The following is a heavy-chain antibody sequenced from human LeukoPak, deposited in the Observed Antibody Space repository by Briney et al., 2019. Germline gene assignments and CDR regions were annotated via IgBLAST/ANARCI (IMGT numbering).Heavy chain of an antibody. J-gene: IGHJ4*02. V-gene: IGHV3-64*01. CDR1: GFTFSSYA. D-gene: IGHD6-19*01. CDR2: ISSNGGST. CDR3: ARVAVAGYFDY. Sequence: GGSLRLSCTASGFTFSSYAMHWVRQAPGKGLEYVSAISSNGGSTYYANSVKGRFTISRDNSKNTLYLQMGSLRAEDMAVYYCARVAVAGYFDYWGQGTLVTVSS.